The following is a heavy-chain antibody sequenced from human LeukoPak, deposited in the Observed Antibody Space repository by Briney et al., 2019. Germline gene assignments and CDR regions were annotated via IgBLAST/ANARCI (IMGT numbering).Heavy chain of an antibody. J-gene: IGHJ4*02. CDR1: GFTFNIYA. CDR2: ISDSGDDT. Sequence: GGSLRLSCAASGFTFNIYAMSWVRQAPGKGLEWVSVISDSGDDTYYADSVKGRFTISRDNSKNTLYLQLNSLRAEDTAVYYCAKEQGSYRIFDYWGQGTLVTVS. V-gene: IGHV3-23*01. D-gene: IGHD3-10*01. CDR3: AKEQGSYRIFDY.